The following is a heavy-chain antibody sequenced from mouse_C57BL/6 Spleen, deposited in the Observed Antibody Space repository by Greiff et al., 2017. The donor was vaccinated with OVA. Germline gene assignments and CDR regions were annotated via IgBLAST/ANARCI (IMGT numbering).Heavy chain of an antibody. V-gene: IGHV1-15*01. CDR3: TRYNYGSSYEDY. D-gene: IGHD1-1*01. CDR1: GYTFTDYE. Sequence: QVQLKQSGAELVRPGASVTLSCKASGYTFTDYEMHWVKQTPVHGLEWIGAIDPETGGTAYNQKFKGKAILTADKSSSTAYMELRSLTSEDSAVYYCTRYNYGSSYEDYWGQGTTLTVSS. CDR2: IDPETGGT. J-gene: IGHJ2*01.